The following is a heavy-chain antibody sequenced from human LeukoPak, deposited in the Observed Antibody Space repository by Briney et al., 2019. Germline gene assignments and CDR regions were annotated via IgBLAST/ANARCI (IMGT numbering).Heavy chain of an antibody. V-gene: IGHV4-30-2*05. CDR1: GFTFSSYA. D-gene: IGHD2-2*01. Sequence: LRLSCAASGFTFSSYAMSWVRQPPGKGLEWIGNIYHSGSTYYNPSLKSRVTMSLDTSKNQFSLKLTSVTAADTAVYYCGRAECSTSNCYAFAYWGQGTLVTVSS. J-gene: IGHJ4*02. CDR3: GRAECSTSNCYAFAY. CDR2: IYHSGST.